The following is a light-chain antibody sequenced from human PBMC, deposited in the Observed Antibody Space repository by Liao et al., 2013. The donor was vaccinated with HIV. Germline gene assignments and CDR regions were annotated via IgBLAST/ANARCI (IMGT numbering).Light chain of an antibody. CDR1: DVGGKS. V-gene: IGLV3-21*01. J-gene: IGLJ1*01. Sequence: SYVLTQPPSLSVAPGETAVITCAGSDVGGKSVHWYQQKAGQAPVLVIYYDRQRPSGIPERFSGSNSGDMATLTISRVEAGDEADYYCQVWDSGSAVFGTGTKVTVL. CDR3: QVWDSGSAV. CDR2: YDR.